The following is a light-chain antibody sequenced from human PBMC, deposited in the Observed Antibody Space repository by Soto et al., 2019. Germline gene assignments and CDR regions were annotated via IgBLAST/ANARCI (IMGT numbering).Light chain of an antibody. CDR1: QSVSSRF. Sequence: EILLTQSPGTLTLSPGERATLSCRASQSVSSRFLAWYQQKPGHAPSLLIYGTSSRVTGIPDRLSGSGSGTDFTLTISRLEPEDFAVYYCQQYGSSGTFGQGTKVDIK. V-gene: IGKV3-20*01. CDR3: QQYGSSGT. CDR2: GTS. J-gene: IGKJ1*01.